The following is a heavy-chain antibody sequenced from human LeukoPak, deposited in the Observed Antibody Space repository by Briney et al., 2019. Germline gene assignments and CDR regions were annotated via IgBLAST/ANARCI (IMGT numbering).Heavy chain of an antibody. J-gene: IGHJ4*02. V-gene: IGHV4-4*07. D-gene: IGHD6-19*01. CDR1: GDSIRNYY. Sequence: SETLSLTCTLSGDSIRNYYWSWIRQSAGKGMEWIGRIYTSGRTNYNPSLKSRVSMSIDTSKDQFSLKLRSVTAADTAVYYCARHAVYAGSGWAFDYWGQGTLVTVSS. CDR2: IYTSGRT. CDR3: ARHAVYAGSGWAFDY.